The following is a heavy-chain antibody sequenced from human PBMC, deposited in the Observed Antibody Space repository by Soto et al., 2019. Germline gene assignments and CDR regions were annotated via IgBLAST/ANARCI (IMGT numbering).Heavy chain of an antibody. CDR1: GGTFSTSA. CDR2: IMPVGPTP. CDR3: TREKDRVHTGGNSCDMVAV. Sequence: VKLEQSGPAVKKPGSSVKVSCKPSGGTFSTSALIWVRQAPAPGLEGMGGIMPVGPTPDYAQKFQGRVTITAEESMSTAYVELSGTTSDDTTVYYCTREKDRVHTGGNSCDMVAVWASATAVTVSP. D-gene: IGHD1-7*01. J-gene: IGHJ6*04. V-gene: IGHV1-69*12.